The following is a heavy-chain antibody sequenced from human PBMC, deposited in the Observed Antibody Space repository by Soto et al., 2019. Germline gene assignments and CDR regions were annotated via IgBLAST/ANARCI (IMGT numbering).Heavy chain of an antibody. CDR2: INSDGSST. CDR1: GFTLSTYW. J-gene: IGHJ4*02. Sequence: EVQLVESGGGLVQPGGSIRLSCAASGFTLSTYWMHWVHQAPGEGLVWVSRINSDGSSTIYADSVKGRFTISRENAKNKVYLQMISLRAEATAVYYCTRGRENYSYFDYWGEGILVTVSA. CDR3: TRGRENYSYFDY. D-gene: IGHD4-4*01. V-gene: IGHV3-74*01.